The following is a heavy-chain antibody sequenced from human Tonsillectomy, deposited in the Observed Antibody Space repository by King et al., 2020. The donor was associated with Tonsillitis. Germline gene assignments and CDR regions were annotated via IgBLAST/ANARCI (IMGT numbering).Heavy chain of an antibody. Sequence: VQLVESGAEVKKPGASVKVSCKASGYTFTSYYMHWVRQAPGQGLEWMGIINPSGGSTSYAQKFQGRVTMTRDTSTGTVYMELSSLRSEDTAVYYCARDTVYDILTGYPSEYFQHWGQGTLVTVSS. CDR2: INPSGGST. D-gene: IGHD3-9*01. V-gene: IGHV1-46*01. CDR1: GYTFTSYY. J-gene: IGHJ1*01. CDR3: ARDTVYDILTGYPSEYFQH.